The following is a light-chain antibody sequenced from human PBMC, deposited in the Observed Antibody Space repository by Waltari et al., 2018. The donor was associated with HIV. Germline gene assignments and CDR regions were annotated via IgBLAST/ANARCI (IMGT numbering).Light chain of an antibody. CDR3: SSYTRCYSVV. CDR2: VVS. J-gene: IGLJ2*01. CDR1: RGDVGGSDP. V-gene: IGLV2-14*01. Sequence: QSALTQPASVSGSPGQTVTISCTGTRGDVGGSDPVSWYQHHPVKPPRLMIYVVSARPSGVYSRFSGSKSDNTASLTISGLQTDDEADYYCSSYTRCYSVVFGGGTRLTVL.